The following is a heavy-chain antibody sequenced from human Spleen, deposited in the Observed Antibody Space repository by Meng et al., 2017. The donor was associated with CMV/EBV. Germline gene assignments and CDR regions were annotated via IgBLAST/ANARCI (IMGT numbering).Heavy chain of an antibody. Sequence: SETLSLTCAVYGGSFSGYYWSWIRQPPGKGLEWIGEINHSGSTNYNPSLKSRVTISVDTSKNQFSLKLSSVTAADTAAYYCARQYWGHYGMDVWGQGTTVTVSS. J-gene: IGHJ6*02. CDR3: ARQYWGHYGMDV. CDR2: INHSGST. V-gene: IGHV4-34*01. CDR1: GGSFSGYY. D-gene: IGHD7-27*01.